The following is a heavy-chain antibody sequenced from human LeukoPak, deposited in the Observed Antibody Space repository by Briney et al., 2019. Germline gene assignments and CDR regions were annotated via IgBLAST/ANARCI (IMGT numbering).Heavy chain of an antibody. CDR3: ARDHVSPENWFDP. CDR1: GGSISSGSYY. V-gene: IGHV4-61*02. Sequence: SQTLSLTCTVSGGSISSGSYYWSWIRQPAGKGLEWIGRIYTSGSTNYNPSLKSRVTISVDTSKNQFSLKLSSVTAADTAVYYCARDHVSPENWFDPWGQGTLVTVSS. CDR2: IYTSGST. J-gene: IGHJ5*02. D-gene: IGHD3-10*02.